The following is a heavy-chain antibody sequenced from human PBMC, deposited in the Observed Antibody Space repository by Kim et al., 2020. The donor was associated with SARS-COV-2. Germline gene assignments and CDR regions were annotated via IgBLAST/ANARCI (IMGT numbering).Heavy chain of an antibody. CDR3: ARALVVGQQLAKNNWFDP. CDR1: GGSVSSGSYY. J-gene: IGHJ5*02. Sequence: SETLSLTCTVSGGSVSSGSYYWSWIRQPPGKGLEWIGYIYYSGSTNYNPSLKSRVTISVDTSKNQFSLKLSSVTAAYTAVYYSARALVVGQQLAKNNWFDPWGQGTLVTVSS. CDR2: IYYSGST. D-gene: IGHD6-13*01. V-gene: IGHV4-61*01.